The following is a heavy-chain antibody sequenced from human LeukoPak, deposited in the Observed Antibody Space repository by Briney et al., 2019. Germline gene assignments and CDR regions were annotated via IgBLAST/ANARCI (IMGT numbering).Heavy chain of an antibody. Sequence: GGSLRLSCAASGFTFSSYWMRWVRHAPGKGLVWVSRINSDGSSTTYADSVKGRFTISRDNAKNTLYLQMDSLRVEDTAVYYCARVMTTMAGTARAADYWGQGTLVTVSS. CDR2: INSDGSST. CDR3: ARVMTTMAGTARAADY. CDR1: GFTFSSYW. V-gene: IGHV3-74*01. D-gene: IGHD5-18*01. J-gene: IGHJ4*02.